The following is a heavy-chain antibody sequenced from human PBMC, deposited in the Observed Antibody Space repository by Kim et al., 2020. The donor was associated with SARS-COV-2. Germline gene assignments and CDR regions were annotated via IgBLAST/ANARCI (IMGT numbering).Heavy chain of an antibody. D-gene: IGHD2-2*01. CDR1: GGTFSSYA. J-gene: IGHJ6*02. CDR3: ARSIVVVPAALGGNKYYYYGMDV. V-gene: IGHV1-69*13. CDR2: IIPIFGTA. Sequence: SVKVSCKASGGTFSSYAISWVRQAPGQGLEWMGGIIPIFGTANYAQKFQGRVTITADESTSTAYMELSSLRSEDTAVYYCARSIVVVPAALGGNKYYYYGMDVWGQGTTVTVSS.